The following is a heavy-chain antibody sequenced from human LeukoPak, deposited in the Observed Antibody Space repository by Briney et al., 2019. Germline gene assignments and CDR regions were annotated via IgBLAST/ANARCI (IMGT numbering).Heavy chain of an antibody. Sequence: QSGGSLRLSCAASGFTFSSYPMHWVPQAPGKGLEWVAFIHYDGSNNYYADSVKGRFTISRDNSKNTLYLQMNTLRADDTAVYYCAKDHGSSDWYYFDYWGQGTLVTVSS. CDR1: GFTFSSYP. CDR3: AKDHGSSDWYYFDY. V-gene: IGHV3-30*02. D-gene: IGHD6-13*01. J-gene: IGHJ4*02. CDR2: IHYDGSNN.